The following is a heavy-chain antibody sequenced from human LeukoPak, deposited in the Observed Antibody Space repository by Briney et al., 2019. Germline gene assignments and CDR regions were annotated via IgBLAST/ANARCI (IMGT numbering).Heavy chain of an antibody. CDR1: GFTFSSYG. J-gene: IGHJ4*02. CDR2: ISYDGSNK. V-gene: IGHV3-30*18. D-gene: IGHD6-13*01. CDR3: AKSSSSWLVDY. Sequence: GGSLRLSCAASGFTFSSYGMHWVRQAPGKGLEWVAVISYDGSNKYYADSVKGRLTISRDNSKNTLYLQMNSLRAEDTAVYYCAKSSSSWLVDYWGQGTLVTVSS.